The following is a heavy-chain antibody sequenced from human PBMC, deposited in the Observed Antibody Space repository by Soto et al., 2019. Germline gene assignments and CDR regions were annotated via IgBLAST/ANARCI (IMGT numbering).Heavy chain of an antibody. CDR1: GFSFSTYS. J-gene: IGHJ5*02. D-gene: IGHD6-6*01. Sequence: GSLRLSCAASGFSFSTYSMNWVRQAPGKGLEWVSSISGSGTYTYYADSVKGRFTISRDNAENLLFLQMNSLRAEDTAVYYCARELVEYSNSFNWFDPWGQGTPVTVSS. V-gene: IGHV3-21*01. CDR2: ISGSGTYT. CDR3: ARELVEYSNSFNWFDP.